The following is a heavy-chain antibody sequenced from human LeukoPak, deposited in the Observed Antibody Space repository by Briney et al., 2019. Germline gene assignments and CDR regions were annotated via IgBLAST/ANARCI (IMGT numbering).Heavy chain of an antibody. CDR3: AKDLEYSSSS. Sequence: PGGSLRLSCAASGFTFSSYSMNWVRQAPGKGLEWVAFIRYDGSNKYYADSVKGRFTISRDNSKNTLYLQMNSLRAEDTAVYYCAKDLEYSSSSWGQGTLVTVSS. V-gene: IGHV3-30*02. CDR2: IRYDGSNK. D-gene: IGHD6-6*01. J-gene: IGHJ5*02. CDR1: GFTFSSYS.